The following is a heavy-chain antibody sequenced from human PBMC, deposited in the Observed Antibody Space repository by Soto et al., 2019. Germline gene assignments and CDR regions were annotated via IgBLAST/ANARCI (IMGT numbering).Heavy chain of an antibody. Sequence: PSEAVSFTFAVSGFSISSYYFSWIRQPPGKGLEWIGYIYYSGSTNYNPSLKSRVTISVDTSKNQFSLKLSSVTAADTAVYYCARVSGAARPDYYFDYWGQGTLVTVSS. CDR3: ARVSGAARPDYYFDY. CDR2: IYYSGST. CDR1: GFSISSYY. V-gene: IGHV4-59*01. D-gene: IGHD6-6*01. J-gene: IGHJ4*02.